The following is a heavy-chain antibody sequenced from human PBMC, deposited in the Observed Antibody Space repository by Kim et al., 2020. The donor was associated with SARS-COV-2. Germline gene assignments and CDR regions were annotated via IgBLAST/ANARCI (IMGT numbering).Heavy chain of an antibody. Sequence: SETLSLTCTVSGGSISGYYWSWIRQPPGKGLEWIGYIYYSGSTNYNPSLKSRVTISVDTSKNQFSLKLISVTAADTAVFYCARTYPDYDIMTGYYYCDYWGQGTLVTVSS. J-gene: IGHJ4*02. D-gene: IGHD3-9*01. CDR2: IYYSGST. CDR1: GGSISGYY. V-gene: IGHV4-59*13. CDR3: ARTYPDYDIMTGYYYCDY.